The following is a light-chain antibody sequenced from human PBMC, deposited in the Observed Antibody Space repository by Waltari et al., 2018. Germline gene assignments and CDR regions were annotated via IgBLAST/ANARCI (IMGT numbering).Light chain of an antibody. J-gene: IGLJ2*01. CDR3: ATWDNSLTAVV. CDR1: SSTIGNYF. V-gene: IGLV1-51*01. CDR2: ENN. Sequence: QSVLTQPPSVSAAPGQKVTISCSGDSSTIGNYFVSWYPHLPGATPNLLIYENNKRPSGIADRFSASKYGTSATLDITGLQIGDEADYYCATWDNSLTAVVFGGGTKLTVL.